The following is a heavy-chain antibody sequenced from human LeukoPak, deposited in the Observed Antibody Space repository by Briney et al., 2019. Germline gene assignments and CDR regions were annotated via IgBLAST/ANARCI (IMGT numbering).Heavy chain of an antibody. Sequence: KPSETLSLTCTVSGGSISSNAYYWSWIRQPPGKGLEWIGYIYYSGSTNYNPSLKSRVTISVDTSKNQFSLKLSSVTAADTAVYYCARENNYFDYWGQGTLVTVSS. CDR2: IYYSGST. V-gene: IGHV4-61*08. CDR1: GGSISSNAYY. D-gene: IGHD1/OR15-1a*01. CDR3: ARENNYFDY. J-gene: IGHJ4*02.